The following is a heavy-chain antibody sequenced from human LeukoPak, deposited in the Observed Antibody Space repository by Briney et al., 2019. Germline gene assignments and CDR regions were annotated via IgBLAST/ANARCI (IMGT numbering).Heavy chain of an antibody. D-gene: IGHD6-19*01. Sequence: PGGSLRLSCAASGFTFSNYWMSWVRQAPGKGLEWVSVIYSGGSTYYADSVKGRFTISRDNSKNTLYLQMNSLRAEDTAVYYCARARRGSSGLYYYYGMDVWGQGTTVTVSS. CDR3: ARARRGSSGLYYYYGMDV. V-gene: IGHV3-53*01. CDR2: IYSGGST. J-gene: IGHJ6*02. CDR1: GFTFSNYW.